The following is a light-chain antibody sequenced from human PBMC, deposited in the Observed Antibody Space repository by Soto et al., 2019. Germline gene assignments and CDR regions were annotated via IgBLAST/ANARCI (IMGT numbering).Light chain of an antibody. CDR1: RSVGNN. V-gene: IGKV3D-15*01. J-gene: IGKJ1*01. Sequence: EIVLTQSPATLSLSPGERATLSCRASRSVGNNLAWYQKKPGQAPGLLIYAASTRATGIPARFSGSGSGTDFTLTISSLQSEDFAVYYCQQYNNWPPWTFGQGTKVDIK. CDR3: QQYNNWPPWT. CDR2: AAS.